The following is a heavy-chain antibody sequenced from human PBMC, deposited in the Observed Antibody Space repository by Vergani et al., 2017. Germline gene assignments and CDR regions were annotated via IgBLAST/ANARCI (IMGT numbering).Heavy chain of an antibody. Sequence: EVQLVESGGGLVQPGGSLRLSCSASGFTFSTYTMHWVRQAPGKGLECVSAISSNGGTTYYADSVRGRLTISRDNSKNTLYLQMSSLRAEDTAVYYCARDSQDDSSGYVPDDAFDIWGQGTMVTVSS. CDR1: GFTFSTYT. CDR3: ARDSQDDSSGYVPDDAFDI. V-gene: IGHV3-64D*06. J-gene: IGHJ3*02. D-gene: IGHD3-22*01. CDR2: ISSNGGTT.